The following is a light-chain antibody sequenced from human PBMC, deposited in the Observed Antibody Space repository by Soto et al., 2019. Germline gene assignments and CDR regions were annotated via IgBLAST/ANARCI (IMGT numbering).Light chain of an antibody. CDR1: QSVSSN. V-gene: IGKV3-20*01. CDR2: AAS. CDR3: QQYGSSPPT. Sequence: EIVMTQSPATLSVSPGERATLSCRASQSVSSNLAWYQQNPGQAPRLLIYAASSRATGTPDRFSGSGSKADFTLTISRLEPEDFAVYYCQQYGSSPPTFGQGTKVDIK. J-gene: IGKJ1*01.